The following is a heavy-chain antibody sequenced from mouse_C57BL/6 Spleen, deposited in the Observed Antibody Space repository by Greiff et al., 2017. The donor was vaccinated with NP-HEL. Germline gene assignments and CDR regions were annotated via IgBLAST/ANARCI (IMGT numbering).Heavy chain of an antibody. Sequence: VQLQQPGTELVKPGASVKLSCKASGYTFTSYWMHWVKQRPGQGLEWIGNINPSNGGTNYNEKFKSKATLTVDKSSSTAYMQLSSLTSEDSAVYYCARPFITTVVAEAYWGQGTLVTVSA. D-gene: IGHD1-1*01. CDR1: GYTFTSYW. CDR2: INPSNGGT. V-gene: IGHV1-53*01. J-gene: IGHJ3*01. CDR3: ARPFITTVVAEAY.